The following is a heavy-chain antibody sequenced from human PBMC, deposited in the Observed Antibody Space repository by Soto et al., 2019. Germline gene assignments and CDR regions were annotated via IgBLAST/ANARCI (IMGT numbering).Heavy chain of an antibody. CDR1: GYTFTSYA. D-gene: IGHD3-22*01. V-gene: IGHV1-3*01. CDR2: INAGNGNT. CDR3: AREYYDSSGYYPGDY. Sequence: QVQLVQSGAEVKKHGASVKVSCKASGYTFTSYAMHWGRQAPGQRLEWMGWINAGNGNTKYSQKFQGRVTITRDTSASTAYMELSSLRSEDTAVYYCAREYYDSSGYYPGDYWGQGTLVTVSS. J-gene: IGHJ4*02.